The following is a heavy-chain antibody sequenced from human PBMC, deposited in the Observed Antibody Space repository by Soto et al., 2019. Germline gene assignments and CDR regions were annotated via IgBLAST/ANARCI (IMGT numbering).Heavy chain of an antibody. CDR3: AREGMSRPRWVFDY. J-gene: IGHJ4*02. V-gene: IGHV3-64*01. Sequence: EVQLVESGGGLVQPGGSLRLSCAASGFTFGSYPMHWVRQAPGKGLEYVSAISTNGDSTFYANSVKGRFTISRDNSKNTLYLQVGSLRAKDMGVYYCAREGMSRPRWVFDYWGQGTLVTASS. D-gene: IGHD6-13*01. CDR1: GFTFGSYP. CDR2: ISTNGDST.